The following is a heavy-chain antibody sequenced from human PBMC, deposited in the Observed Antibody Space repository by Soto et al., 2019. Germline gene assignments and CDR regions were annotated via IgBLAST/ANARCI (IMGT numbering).Heavy chain of an antibody. CDR2: IWYEGSNK. D-gene: IGHD6-6*01. CDR3: ARDAKTDVSSSSMGFDY. CDR1: GFTFSSYG. J-gene: IGHJ4*02. Sequence: QVQLVESGGGVVQPGRSLRLSCAASGFTFSSYGMHWVRQAPGKGLEWVAVIWYEGSNKYYADSVKGRFTISRDNSKNTLYLQMNSLRAEDTAVYYCARDAKTDVSSSSMGFDYWGQGTLVTVSS. V-gene: IGHV3-33*01.